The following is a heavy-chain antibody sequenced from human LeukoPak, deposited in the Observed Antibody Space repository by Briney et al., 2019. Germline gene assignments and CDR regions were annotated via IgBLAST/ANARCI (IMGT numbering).Heavy chain of an antibody. V-gene: IGHV3-7*01. CDR2: IKQDGSEK. D-gene: IGHD3-3*01. Sequence: GGSLRLSCAASGFTFSSYWMSWVRQAPGKGLEWVANIKQDGSEKYYVDSVKGRFTISRDNAKNSLSLQMRSLRAEDTAVYYCARTYSVTIFGVDVNWFDPWGQGTLVTVSS. CDR3: ARTYSVTIFGVDVNWFDP. J-gene: IGHJ5*02. CDR1: GFTFSSYW.